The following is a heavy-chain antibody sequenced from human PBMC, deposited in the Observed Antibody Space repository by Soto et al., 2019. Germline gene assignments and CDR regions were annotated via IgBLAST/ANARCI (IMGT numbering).Heavy chain of an antibody. CDR1: GYIIKNYL. CDR3: VRGGVTSRTFDY. J-gene: IGHJ4*02. CDR2: IFPDDSDT. Sequence: GASLKISCKASGYIIKNYLIGWVRQMPGQGLEWMGIIFPDDSDTRYSPSFHGHVTISVDKSISTAYVQWSSLKASDSAIYYCVRGGVTSRTFDYWGQGTLVTVSS. D-gene: IGHD3-10*01. V-gene: IGHV5-51*01.